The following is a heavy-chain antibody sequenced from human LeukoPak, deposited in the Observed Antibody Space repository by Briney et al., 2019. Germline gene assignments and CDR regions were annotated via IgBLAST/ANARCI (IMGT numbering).Heavy chain of an antibody. CDR1: GFTFSSYA. V-gene: IGHV3-30*04. J-gene: IGHJ6*02. CDR2: ISYDGSNK. Sequence: PGGSLRLSCAASGFTFSSYAMHWVRQAPGKGLEWVAVISYDGSNKYYADSVKGRFTISRDNSKNTLYLQMNSLRAEDTAVYYCAREMCGSTSCYLYYYYGMDVWGQGTTVTVSS. CDR3: AREMCGSTSCYLYYYYGMDV. D-gene: IGHD2-2*01.